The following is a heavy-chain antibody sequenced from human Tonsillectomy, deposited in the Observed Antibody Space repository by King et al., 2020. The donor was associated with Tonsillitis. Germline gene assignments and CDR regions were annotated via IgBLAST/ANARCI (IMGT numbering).Heavy chain of an antibody. CDR2: ISGDGDST. CDR1: GFTFHNYA. D-gene: IGHD2-2*01. CDR3: AKDGGHLLFYYYMDG. V-gene: IGHV3-43*02. J-gene: IGHJ6*03. Sequence: DVQLVESGGGVVQPGGSLRLSCAASGFTFHNYAMHWVRQAPGKGLEWVSLISGDGDSTYYADSVRGRFTISRDNSKNSLYLQMNSLRTEDTALYYCAKDGGHLLFYYYMDGWGKGTTVTVSS.